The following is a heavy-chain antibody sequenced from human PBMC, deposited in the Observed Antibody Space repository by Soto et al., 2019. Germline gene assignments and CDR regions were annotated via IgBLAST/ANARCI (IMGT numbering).Heavy chain of an antibody. D-gene: IGHD5-12*01. J-gene: IGHJ4*02. CDR3: ARGGVDVVATSAFDY. V-gene: IGHV1-69*01. Sequence: LVQSGAEVKKPGSSVKVSCKASGGTFNNYAISWVRQAPGQGLEWMGGIIPIIGTADYAHKFQGRLAISADESTGTTFMELSSLRSEDTALYYCARGGVDVVATSAFDYGGQGTLVTVSS. CDR2: IIPIIGTA. CDR1: GGTFNNYA.